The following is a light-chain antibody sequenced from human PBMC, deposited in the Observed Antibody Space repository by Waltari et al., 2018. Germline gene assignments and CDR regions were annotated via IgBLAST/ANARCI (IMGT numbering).Light chain of an antibody. CDR2: EVS. CDR1: STDVGSYNF. CDR3: CSYAGSSTYVV. J-gene: IGLJ2*01. Sequence: QSALTQPASVSGSPGQSITISCTGTSTDVGSYNFVSWYQQHPGKAPKLMIYEVSKRPSGGSNRFSGSKSGNAASLTISGLQAEDEADYYCCSYAGSSTYVVFGGGTKMTVL. V-gene: IGLV2-23*02.